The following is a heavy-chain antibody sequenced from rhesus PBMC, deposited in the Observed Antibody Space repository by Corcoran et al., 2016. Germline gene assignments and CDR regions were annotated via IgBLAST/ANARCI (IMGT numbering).Heavy chain of an antibody. Sequence: QVNLQQWGEGLVKPSETLSLTCAVYGGSLSSGYDWSWLRPLPGKGLEWIGYIYGNSRTTTYNPSLNDRVNIAKDAYRNQCSLKLSSVTAADTGVYYCARDFPGYSYGYLDYWGQGVLVTVSS. J-gene: IGHJ4*01. D-gene: IGHD5-36*01. CDR2: IYGNSRTT. CDR3: ARDFPGYSYGYLDY. V-gene: IGHV4-73*01. CDR1: GGSLSSGYD.